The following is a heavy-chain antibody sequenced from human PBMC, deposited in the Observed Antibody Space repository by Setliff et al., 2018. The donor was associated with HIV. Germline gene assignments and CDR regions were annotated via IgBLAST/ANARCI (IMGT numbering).Heavy chain of an antibody. D-gene: IGHD2-15*01. J-gene: IGHJ5*02. Sequence: SETLSLTCDVSGFSISSRYYWGWIRQSPGKGLEWIGSIYHSGGTYYNPSLKSRVTISVDTSKNHFSLILSSVTAADTAVYYCARRYCSGGSCYADPWGQGILVTVSS. CDR2: IYHSGGT. CDR1: GFSISSRYY. V-gene: IGHV4-38-2*01. CDR3: ARRYCSGGSCYADP.